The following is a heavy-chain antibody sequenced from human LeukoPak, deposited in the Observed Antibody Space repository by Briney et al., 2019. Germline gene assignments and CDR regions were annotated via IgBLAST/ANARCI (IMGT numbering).Heavy chain of an antibody. CDR1: GFTFSSYA. D-gene: IGHD5-12*01. J-gene: IGHJ4*02. V-gene: IGHV3-23*01. Sequence: GGSLRLSCAASGFTFSSYAMSWVRQAPGKGLEWVSAISGSGGSTYYADSVKGRFTISRDNSKNTLYLQMNSLRAEDTAVYYCAGARRYDIVATIGHYWGQGTLVTVSS. CDR2: ISGSGGST. CDR3: AGARRYDIVATIGHY.